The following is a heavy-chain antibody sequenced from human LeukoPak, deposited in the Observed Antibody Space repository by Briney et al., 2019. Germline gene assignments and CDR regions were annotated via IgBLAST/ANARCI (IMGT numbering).Heavy chain of an antibody. CDR2: IWYDGSNK. CDR1: GFTFSSYG. Sequence: GGSLRLSCAASGFTFSSYGMHWVRQAPGKGLEWVAVIWYDGSNKYYADSVKGRFTISRDNSKNTLYLQMNSLRAEDTAVFYCAKRLTAAGMPYYYMDVWGKGTTVTVSS. CDR3: AKRLTAAGMPYYYMDV. D-gene: IGHD2-2*01. J-gene: IGHJ6*03. V-gene: IGHV3-33*06.